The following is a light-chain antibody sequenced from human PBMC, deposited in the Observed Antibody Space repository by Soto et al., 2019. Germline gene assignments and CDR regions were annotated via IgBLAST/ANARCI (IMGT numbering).Light chain of an antibody. CDR1: QSVDSNY. CDR3: QQYGSSPVT. J-gene: IGKJ3*01. Sequence: DIELTQSPCTLSLSPGQRATISCRASQSVDSNYLVWYQQKPGQAPRLLISGASRRATDIPDRFSGSGSGTDFSLTISRLEPDDFVVYYCQQYGSSPVTFGPGTKVDVK. V-gene: IGKV3-20*01. CDR2: GAS.